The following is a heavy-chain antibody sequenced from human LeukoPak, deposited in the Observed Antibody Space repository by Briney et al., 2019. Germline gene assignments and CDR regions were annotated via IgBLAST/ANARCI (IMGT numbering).Heavy chain of an antibody. V-gene: IGHV3-48*01. J-gene: IGHJ4*02. CDR1: GFTFSSYS. CDR2: ISSSSSTI. D-gene: IGHD6-13*01. Sequence: GGSLRLSCAASGFTFSSYSMNWVRQAPGKGLEWVSYISSSSSTIYYADSVKGRFTISRDNAKNPLYLQMNSLRAEDTAVYYCARAESIAAAGYWGQGTLVTVSS. CDR3: ARAESIAAAGY.